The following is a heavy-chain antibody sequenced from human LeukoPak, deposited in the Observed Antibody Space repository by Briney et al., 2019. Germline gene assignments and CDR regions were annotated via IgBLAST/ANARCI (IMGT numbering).Heavy chain of an antibody. CDR1: GFTFSSYS. V-gene: IGHV3-48*04. J-gene: IGHJ5*02. D-gene: IGHD3-22*01. CDR2: ISGSSVTT. Sequence: GGSLRLSCAASGFTFSSYSMNWVRQAPGKGLEWVSYISGSSVTTYYADSVKGRFTISRDNAKNSLYLQMNSLRAEDTAVYYCARVWYYYDSSDYYRWFDPWGQGTLVTVSS. CDR3: ARVWYYYDSSDYYRWFDP.